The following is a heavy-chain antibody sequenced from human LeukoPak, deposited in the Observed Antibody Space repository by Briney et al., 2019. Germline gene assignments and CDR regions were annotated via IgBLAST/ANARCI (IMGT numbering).Heavy chain of an antibody. CDR2: IFNSGGT. V-gene: IGHV4-39*01. J-gene: IGHJ4*02. Sequence: SDTLSLTCTVSGGSIIPTNYYWGWIRQPPGKGLEWIGTIFNSGGTYYNPSLRSRVTISVDTSKNQFSLKLSSVTAADTAVYYCARTRYYYGSRSYGAPYYFDYWGQGTLVTVSS. CDR1: GGSIIPTNYY. D-gene: IGHD3-10*01. CDR3: ARTRYYYGSRSYGAPYYFDY.